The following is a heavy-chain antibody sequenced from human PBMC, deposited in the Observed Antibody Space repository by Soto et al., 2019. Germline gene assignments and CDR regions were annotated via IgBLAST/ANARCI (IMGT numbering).Heavy chain of an antibody. V-gene: IGHV3-23*01. D-gene: IGHD5-18*01. J-gene: IGHJ5*02. CDR2: ISGSGGST. CDR3: AKDPTARYWFDP. Sequence: ETLSLTCSVSGDSLKNHYWAWIRHSPGKGLEWVSAISGSGGSTYYADSVKGRFTISRDNSKNTLYLQMNSLRAEDTAVYYCAKDPTARYWFDPWGQGTLVTVSS. CDR1: GDSLKNHY.